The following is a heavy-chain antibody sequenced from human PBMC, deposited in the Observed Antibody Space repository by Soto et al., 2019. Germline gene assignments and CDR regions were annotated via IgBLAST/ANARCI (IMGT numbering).Heavy chain of an antibody. V-gene: IGHV3-11*01. D-gene: IGHD3-22*01. J-gene: IGHJ5*02. CDR1: GFTFSDYY. CDR2: ISSSGSTI. Sequence: PGGSLRLSCAASGFTFSDYYMSWIRQAPGKGLEWVSYISSSGSTIYYADSVKGRFTISRDNAKNSLYLQMNSLRAEDTAVYYCARDQYSYDSSGYYFGSWFDPWGQGTLVTVSS. CDR3: ARDQYSYDSSGYYFGSWFDP.